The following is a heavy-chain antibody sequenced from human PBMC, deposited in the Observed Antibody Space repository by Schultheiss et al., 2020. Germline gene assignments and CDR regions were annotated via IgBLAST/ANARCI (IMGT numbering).Heavy chain of an antibody. V-gene: IGHV3-11*04. CDR2: ISSSGSTI. J-gene: IGHJ6*02. Sequence: GGSLRLSCAASGFTFSDYYMSWIRQAPGKGLEWVSYISSSGSTIYYADSVKGRFTISRDNSKNTLYLQMNSLRDEDTAVYYCAREGVYCSGGSCYGYGMDVWGQGTTVTVSS. CDR3: AREGVYCSGGSCYGYGMDV. D-gene: IGHD2-15*01. CDR1: GFTFSDYY.